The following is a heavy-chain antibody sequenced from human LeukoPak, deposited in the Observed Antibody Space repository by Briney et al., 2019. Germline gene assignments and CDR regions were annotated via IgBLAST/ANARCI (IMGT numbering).Heavy chain of an antibody. D-gene: IGHD1-14*01. CDR3: ARDPRNDY. CDR2: IYSGGRT. Sequence: GGSLRLSCAASGFTFSSYWMSWVRQAPGKGLEWVSVIYSGGRTYYADSVKGRFTISRDNSKNTLYLQMNSLRVEDTAVYYCARDPRNDYWGQGTLVTVSS. CDR1: GFTFSSYW. V-gene: IGHV3-53*01. J-gene: IGHJ4*02.